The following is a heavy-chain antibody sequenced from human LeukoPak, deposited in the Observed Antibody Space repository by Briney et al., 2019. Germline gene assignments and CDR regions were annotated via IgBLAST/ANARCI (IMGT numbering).Heavy chain of an antibody. CDR1: GFTFSSSA. Sequence: PGGSLRLSCVASGFTFSSSAMHWVRQAPGKGLEWVAFISYDESNKYYADSVKGRFTISRDNSKNTLYLQMNSLRAEDTAVYYCARGTDTKPFWSGYWVDVWGQGTTVTVSS. J-gene: IGHJ6*02. D-gene: IGHD3-3*01. CDR2: ISYDESNK. V-gene: IGHV3-30*03. CDR3: ARGTDTKPFWSGYWVDV.